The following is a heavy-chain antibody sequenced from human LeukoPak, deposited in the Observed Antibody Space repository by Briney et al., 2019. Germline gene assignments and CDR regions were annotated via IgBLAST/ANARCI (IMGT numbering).Heavy chain of an antibody. D-gene: IGHD4-11*01. CDR1: GFTFSSYW. V-gene: IGHV3-74*01. J-gene: IGHJ4*02. Sequence: GGSLRLSCAASGFTFSSYWMHWVRQAPGKGLAWVSRINTDGSSTNYADSVKGRFTISRDNAKNTLYLQMNSLRAEDTAVYYCTRGLQGIDYWGQGTLVTVSS. CDR2: INTDGSST. CDR3: TRGLQGIDY.